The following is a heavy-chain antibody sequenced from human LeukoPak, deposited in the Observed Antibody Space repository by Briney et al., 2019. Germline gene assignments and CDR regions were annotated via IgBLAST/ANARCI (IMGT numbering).Heavy chain of an antibody. CDR2: ISSSGSTT. J-gene: IGHJ4*02. CDR1: GFTFSSYE. D-gene: IGHD3-22*01. CDR3: ARDNYDSSGYYFD. V-gene: IGHV3-48*03. Sequence: GGSLRLSRAASGFTFSSYEMNWVRQAPGKGLEWVSYISSSGSTTHYADSVKGRFTISRDNAKKSLYLQMNSLRAEDTAVYYCARDNYDSSGYYFDWGQGTLVTVSS.